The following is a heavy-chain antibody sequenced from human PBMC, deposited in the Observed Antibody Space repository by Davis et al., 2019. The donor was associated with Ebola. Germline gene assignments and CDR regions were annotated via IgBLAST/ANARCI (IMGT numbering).Heavy chain of an antibody. CDR1: GFTFSTYA. V-gene: IGHV3-23*01. J-gene: IGHJ6*04. CDR2: ISGSGGDP. D-gene: IGHD6-19*01. CDR3: AKRATVKVAGANYYNAMDV. Sequence: GESLKISCAGSGFTFSTYAMTWVRQAPGKGLEWVSRISGSGGDPHYADSVKGRFTISRDTSKNTLYLQMNSLRAEGTAVFYCAKRATVKVAGANYYNAMDVWGKGTTVTVSS.